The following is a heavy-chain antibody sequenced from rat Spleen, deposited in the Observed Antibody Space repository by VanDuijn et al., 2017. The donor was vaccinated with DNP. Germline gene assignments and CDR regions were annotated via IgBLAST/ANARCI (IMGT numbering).Heavy chain of an antibody. D-gene: IGHD1-1*01. Sequence: EVQLVESGGGLVQPGRSLKLSCAASGFTFSDYYMAWVRQAPTKGLEWVAYTNYDGGNTYYPDSVRGRFTISRDNARNTLYLQMNSLRSEDTATYYCAIYFFSGDNWFAYWGQGTLVTVSS. CDR2: TNYDGGNT. J-gene: IGHJ3*01. CDR1: GFTFSDYY. V-gene: IGHV5-20*01. CDR3: AIYFFSGDNWFAY.